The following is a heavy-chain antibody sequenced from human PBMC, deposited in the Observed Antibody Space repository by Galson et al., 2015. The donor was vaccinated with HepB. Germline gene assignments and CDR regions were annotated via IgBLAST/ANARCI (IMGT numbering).Heavy chain of an antibody. J-gene: IGHJ5*02. V-gene: IGHV3-30*04. D-gene: IGHD6-13*01. CDR3: ARDFAAAGTPNNWFDP. Sequence: SLRLSCAASGFTFSSYAMHWVRQAPGKGLEWVAVISYDGSNKYYADSVKGRFTISRDNSKNTLYLQMNSLRAEDTAVYYCARDFAAAGTPNNWFDPWGQGTLVTVSS. CDR1: GFTFSSYA. CDR2: ISYDGSNK.